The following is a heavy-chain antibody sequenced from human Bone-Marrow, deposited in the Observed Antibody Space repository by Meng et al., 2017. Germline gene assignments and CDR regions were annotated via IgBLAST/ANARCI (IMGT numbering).Heavy chain of an antibody. V-gene: IGHV3-30*11. J-gene: IGHJ4*02. CDR2: ISYDGSNK. Sequence: QRVGAGGALAKPGGALCLSCAASGFTFSSNAMHWVRQAPGKGLEWVAVISYDGSNKYYADSVKGRFTISRDNSKNTLYLQMNSLRAEDTAVYYCARDRGGIDYWGQGTLVTVSS. CDR1: GFTFSSNA. D-gene: IGHD2-15*01. CDR3: ARDRGGIDY.